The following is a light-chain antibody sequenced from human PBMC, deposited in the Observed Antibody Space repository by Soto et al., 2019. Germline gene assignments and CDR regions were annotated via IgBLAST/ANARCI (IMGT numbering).Light chain of an antibody. V-gene: IGKV3-20*01. CDR3: QQYGSSST. J-gene: IGKJ5*01. CDR2: GAS. Sequence: ELVLTQSPGTLSLSPGERATLSCRASQSVSSSYLAWYQQKPGQAPRLLIYGASSRATGIPDRFSGSGSGTDFTLTISRLEPEDFAVYYCQQYGSSSTCGQGTRL. CDR1: QSVSSSY.